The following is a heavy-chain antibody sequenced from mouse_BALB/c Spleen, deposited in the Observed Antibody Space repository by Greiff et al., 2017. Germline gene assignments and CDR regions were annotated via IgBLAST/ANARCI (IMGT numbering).Heavy chain of an antibody. CDR3: ARVGLRDYAMDY. J-gene: IGHJ4*01. V-gene: IGHV1S56*01. D-gene: IGHD2-2*01. CDR1: GYTFTSYY. CDR2: IYPGNVNT. Sequence: VQLQQSGPELVKPGASVRISCKASGYTFTSYYIHWVKQRPGQGLEWIGWIYPGNVNTKYNEKFKGKATLTADKSSSTAYMQLSSLTSEDSAVYFCARVGLRDYAMDYWGQGTSVTVSS.